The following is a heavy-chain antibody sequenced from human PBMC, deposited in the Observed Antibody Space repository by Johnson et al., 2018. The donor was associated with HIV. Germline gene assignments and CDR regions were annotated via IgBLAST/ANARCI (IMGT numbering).Heavy chain of an antibody. V-gene: IGHV3-11*04. Sequence: QMMLVESGGGLVKPGGSLRLSCAASGFTFSDYYMSWIRQAPGKGLEWVSYISSSGSTIYYTDSVRGRFTISRANSKNTLYVQMNSLRAEDTAVYYCARGIPAATRGYAFDIWGQGTMVTVSS. CDR3: ARGIPAATRGYAFDI. CDR2: ISSSGSTI. CDR1: GFTFSDYY. D-gene: IGHD2-2*01. J-gene: IGHJ3*02.